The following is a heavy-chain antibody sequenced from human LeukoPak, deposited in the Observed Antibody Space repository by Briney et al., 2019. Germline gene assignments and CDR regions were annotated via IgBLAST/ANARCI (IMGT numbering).Heavy chain of an antibody. D-gene: IGHD6-13*01. CDR3: ARSGGSSSAVYFQH. V-gene: IGHV3-21*01. CDR2: ISSSSSYI. CDR1: GFTFSSYS. J-gene: IGHJ1*01. Sequence: GGSLRLSCAASGFTFSSYSMNWVRQAPGKGLEWVSSISSSSSYIYYADSVKGRFTISRDNAKNSLYLQMDSLRAEDTAVYYCARSGGSSSAVYFQHWGQGTLVTVSS.